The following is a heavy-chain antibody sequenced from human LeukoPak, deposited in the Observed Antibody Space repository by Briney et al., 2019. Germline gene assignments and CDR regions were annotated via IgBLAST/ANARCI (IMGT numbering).Heavy chain of an antibody. Sequence: GGSLRLSCAASGFTFSSYGMHCVRQAPGKGLEWVAVISYDGSNKYYADSVKGRFTISRDNSKNTLYLQMNSLRAEDTAVYYCAKSPYYYGSGSYSYYYYYGMDVWGQGTTVTVSS. CDR3: AKSPYYYGSGSYSYYYYYGMDV. CDR1: GFTFSSYG. D-gene: IGHD3-10*01. V-gene: IGHV3-30*18. CDR2: ISYDGSNK. J-gene: IGHJ6*02.